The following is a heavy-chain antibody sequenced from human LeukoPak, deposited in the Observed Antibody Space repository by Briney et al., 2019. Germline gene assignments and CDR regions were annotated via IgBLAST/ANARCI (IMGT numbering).Heavy chain of an antibody. J-gene: IGHJ4*02. CDR2: INPSGGST. V-gene: IGHV1-46*01. D-gene: IGHD1-26*01. CDR3: ATSGGSYFEY. CDR1: GYTFTSYY. Sequence: ASVKVSCKASGYTFTSYYMHWVRQAPGQGLEWMGIINPSGGSTSYAQKFQGSVTMTRDMSTSTVYMELSSLRSEDTAVYYCATSGGSYFEYWGQGTLVTVSS.